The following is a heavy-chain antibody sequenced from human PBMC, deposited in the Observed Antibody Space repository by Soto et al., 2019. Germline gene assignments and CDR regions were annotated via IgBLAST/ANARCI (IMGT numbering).Heavy chain of an antibody. CDR2: ISSSASYI. J-gene: IGHJ4*02. Sequence: EVQLVESGGGLVKPGGSLRLSCAASGFTFSSYGMNWVRQAPGKGLEWVSSISSSASYIYYTDSVKGRFTISRDNAKKSLYLQMNSLGAEDTAVYYCARGGSGSPYYFDYWGQGTLVTVSS. CDR3: ARGGSGSPYYFDY. D-gene: IGHD3-10*01. CDR1: GFTFSSYG. V-gene: IGHV3-21*02.